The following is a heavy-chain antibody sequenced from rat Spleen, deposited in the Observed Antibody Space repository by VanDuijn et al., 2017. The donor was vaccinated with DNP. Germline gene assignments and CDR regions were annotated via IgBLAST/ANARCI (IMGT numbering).Heavy chain of an antibody. CDR2: ISYDGSST. CDR3: ARRTYYGYNYLDY. V-gene: IGHV5-29*01. CDR1: GFTFSDYY. Sequence: EVKLVESDGGLVQPGRSLKLSCAASGFTFSDYYMAWVRQAPTKGLEWVATISYDGSSTYYRDSVKGRFTLSRDNAKSTLYLQMDSLRSEDTATYYCARRTYYGYNYLDYWGQGVMVTVSS. J-gene: IGHJ2*01. D-gene: IGHD1-9*01.